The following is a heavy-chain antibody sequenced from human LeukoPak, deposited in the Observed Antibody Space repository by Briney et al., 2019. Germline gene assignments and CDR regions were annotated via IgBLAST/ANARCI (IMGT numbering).Heavy chain of an antibody. J-gene: IGHJ4*02. V-gene: IGHV3-30*04. Sequence: GRSLRLSCAASGCTFSSYAMHWVRQAPGKGLEWVAVISYNGSNKYYADSVKGRFTISRDNSKNTLYLQMNSLRAEDTAVYYCARDRVSVGTVTTPGYWGQGTLVTVSS. D-gene: IGHD4-17*01. CDR1: GCTFSSYA. CDR2: ISYNGSNK. CDR3: ARDRVSVGTVTTPGY.